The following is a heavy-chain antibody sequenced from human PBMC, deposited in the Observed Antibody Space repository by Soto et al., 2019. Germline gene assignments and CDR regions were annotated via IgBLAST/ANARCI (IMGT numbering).Heavy chain of an antibody. V-gene: IGHV1-18*01. CDR1: GYTFTSYG. D-gene: IGHD3-3*01. Sequence: ASVKVSCKASGYTFTSYGISWVRQAPGQGLEWMGWISAYNGNTNYAQKLQGRVTMTTDTSTSTAYMELRSLRSDDTAVYYCAREGAGYDFWSGQSASYYYYGIDVCSQGTTVTVSS. CDR2: ISAYNGNT. J-gene: IGHJ6*02. CDR3: AREGAGYDFWSGQSASYYYYGIDV.